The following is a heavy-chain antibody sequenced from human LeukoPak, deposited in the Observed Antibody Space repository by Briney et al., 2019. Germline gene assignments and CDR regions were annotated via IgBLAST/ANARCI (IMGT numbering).Heavy chain of an antibody. CDR2: ISAYNGNT. Sequence: ASVKVSCKASGYTFTSYGISWVRQAPGQGLEWMGWISAYNGNTNYAQKLQGRVTMTTDTSTSTAYMELRSLRSDDTAVYYCARVGAAADSRDAFDIWGQGTMVTVSS. J-gene: IGHJ3*02. CDR1: GYTFTSYG. V-gene: IGHV1-18*01. D-gene: IGHD6-13*01. CDR3: ARVGAAADSRDAFDI.